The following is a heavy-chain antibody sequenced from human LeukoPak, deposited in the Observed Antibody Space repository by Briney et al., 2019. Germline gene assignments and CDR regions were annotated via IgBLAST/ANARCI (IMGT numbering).Heavy chain of an antibody. CDR1: GFTFSIYE. V-gene: IGHV3-48*03. D-gene: IGHD5-12*01. Sequence: AGGSLRLSCAASGFTFSIYEMNWVRQAPGKGLEWVSYISSSGSTIYNADSVKGRFTISRDNAKNSLYLQMNSLRAEDTAVYYCARERGYSGYDYFIYSPPDYWGQGSLVTVSS. J-gene: IGHJ4*02. CDR3: ARERGYSGYDYFIYSPPDY. CDR2: ISSSGSTI.